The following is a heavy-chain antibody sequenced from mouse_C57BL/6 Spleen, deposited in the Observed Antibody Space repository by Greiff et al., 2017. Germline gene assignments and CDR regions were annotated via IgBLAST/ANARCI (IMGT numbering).Heavy chain of an antibody. CDR2: IDPSDSYT. CDR3: ATYGSSPGFAD. D-gene: IGHD1-1*01. V-gene: IGHV1-69*01. CDR1: GYTFTSYW. J-gene: IGHJ3*01. Sequence: QVQLQQPGAELVMPGASVKLSCKASGYTFTSYWMHWVKQRPGQGLEWIGEIDPSDSYTNYNQKFKGKSTLTVDKSSSTAYMQLSSLTSEDSAVYYCATYGSSPGFADWGQGTLVTVSA.